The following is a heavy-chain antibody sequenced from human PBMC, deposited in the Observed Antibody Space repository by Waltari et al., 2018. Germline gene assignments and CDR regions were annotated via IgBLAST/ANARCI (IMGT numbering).Heavy chain of an antibody. J-gene: IGHJ4*02. CDR3: ARDLGSDYGNRDY. D-gene: IGHD4-17*01. CDR2: NNPNSGDT. CDR1: GYTFTGYY. Sequence: QVHLVQSGAEVKKPGASVKVSCKASGYTFTGYYIQWVRRAPGQGLEWMGRNNPNSGDTNYAQKFQCRVTLTRDTSINTAYMELSSLKSDDTAVYYCARDLGSDYGNRDYWGQGTLVTVPS. V-gene: IGHV1-2*06.